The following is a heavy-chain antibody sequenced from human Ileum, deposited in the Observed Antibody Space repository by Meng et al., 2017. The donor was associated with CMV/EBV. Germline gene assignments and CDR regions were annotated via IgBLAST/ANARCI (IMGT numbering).Heavy chain of an antibody. V-gene: IGHV1-2*02. D-gene: IGHD1-26*01. CDR1: GYTFTAYW. CDR2: IDPNSGGT. CDR3: TRGRVGARQFDY. J-gene: IGHJ4*02. Sequence: ASVKVSCKASGYTFTAYWIHWVRQAPGQGLEWLGWIDPNSGGTKYAQKFQGRVTMTRDTSVTTAYMELSSLISDDTAVYYCTRGRVGARQFDYWGQGTLVTVSS.